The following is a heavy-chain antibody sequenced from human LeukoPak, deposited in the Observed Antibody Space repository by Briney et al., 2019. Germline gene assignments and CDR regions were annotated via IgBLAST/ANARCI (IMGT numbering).Heavy chain of an antibody. J-gene: IGHJ3*02. D-gene: IGHD3-22*01. CDR1: GYTFTGYY. CDR2: INPNSGGT. CDR3: ARDPDYYDSNDAFDI. Sequence: AASVKVSCKASGYTFTGYYMHWVRQAPGQGLEWMGWINPNSGGTNYAQKFQGRVTMTRDTSISTAYMELRSLRSDDTAVYYCARDPDYYDSNDAFDIWGQGTMVTVSS. V-gene: IGHV1-2*02.